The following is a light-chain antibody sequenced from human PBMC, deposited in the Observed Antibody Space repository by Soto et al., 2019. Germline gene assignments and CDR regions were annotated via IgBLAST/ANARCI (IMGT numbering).Light chain of an antibody. CDR2: DAS. V-gene: IGKV1D-13*01. CDR3: QQFNNYIT. CDR1: QGISSA. J-gene: IGKJ5*01. Sequence: AIQLTQSPPSLSASVGDRVTITCRASQGISSALAWYQQKPGKAPKLLIYDASSLESGVPSRFSGSGSGTDFTLTSSSLQPEDFATYYCQQFNNYITFGQGTRLEIK.